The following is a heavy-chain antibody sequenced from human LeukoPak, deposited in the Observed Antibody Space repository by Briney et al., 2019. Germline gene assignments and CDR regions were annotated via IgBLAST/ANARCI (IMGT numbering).Heavy chain of an antibody. D-gene: IGHD3-3*01. V-gene: IGHV3-48*01. CDR1: GFTFSSYS. Sequence: GGSLRLSCAASGFTFSSYSMNWVRQAPGKGLEWVSYISSSSSTIYYADSVKGRFTIPRDNAKNSLYLQMNSLRAEDTAVYYCASKGITIFGVGNTFDYWGQGTLVTVSS. J-gene: IGHJ4*02. CDR3: ASKGITIFGVGNTFDY. CDR2: ISSSSSTI.